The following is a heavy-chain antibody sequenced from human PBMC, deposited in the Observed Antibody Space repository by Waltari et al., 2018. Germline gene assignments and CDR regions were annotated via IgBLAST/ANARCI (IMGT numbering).Heavy chain of an antibody. CDR2: IYQNGNT. Sequence: QVQLQESGPGLVKPSETLSLTCAVSGHSISITYYWGWIRQSPGKGLEWIANIYQNGNTYYNPSLKRRVPISLDTSKNRFSLNLRSVTAADTAVYYCAAYLPDWGRGRDYWGQGILVTVSS. CDR3: AAYLPDWGRGRDY. CDR1: GHSISITYY. D-gene: IGHD7-27*01. J-gene: IGHJ4*02. V-gene: IGHV4-38-2*01.